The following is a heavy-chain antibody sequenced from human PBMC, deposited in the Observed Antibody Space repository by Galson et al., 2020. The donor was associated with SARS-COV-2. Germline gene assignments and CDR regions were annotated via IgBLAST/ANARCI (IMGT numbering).Heavy chain of an antibody. V-gene: IGHV3-33*01. D-gene: IGHD6-6*01. J-gene: IGHJ6*02. CDR1: GFTFSSYG. CDR2: IWYDGSNK. Sequence: GGSLRLSCAASGFTFSSYGMHWVRQAPGKGLERVAVIWYDGSNKYYADSVKGRFTISRDNSKNTLYLQMNSLRAEDTAVYHCATEDREYSSSSGPGDYYYYGMDVWGQGTTVTVSS. CDR3: ATEDREYSSSSGPGDYYYYGMDV.